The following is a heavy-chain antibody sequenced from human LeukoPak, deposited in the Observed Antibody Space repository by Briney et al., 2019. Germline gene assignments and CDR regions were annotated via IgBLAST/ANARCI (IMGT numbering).Heavy chain of an antibody. D-gene: IGHD6-6*01. J-gene: IGHJ6*03. CDR2: INHSGST. V-gene: IGHV4-34*01. CDR3: ARGVAARPVHYYYYMDV. CDR1: GGSFSGYY. Sequence: PETLSLTCAVYGGSFSGYYWSWIRQPPGKGLEWIGEINHSGSTNYNPSLKSRVTIPVDTSKNQFSLKLSSVTAADTAVYYCARGVAARPVHYYYYMDVWGKGTTVTVSS.